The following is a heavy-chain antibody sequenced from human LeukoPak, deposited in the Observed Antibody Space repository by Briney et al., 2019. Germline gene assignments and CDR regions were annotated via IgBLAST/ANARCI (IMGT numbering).Heavy chain of an antibody. J-gene: IGHJ4*02. CDR1: VYTLTELS. CDR2: FDPENGDT. V-gene: IGHV1-24*01. Sequence: GASENLSFKVSVYTLTELSMHWVRQGPRQGLEWVGGFDPENGDTIYTKKCHGRVTRTENTSTDTAYMELSSLSSEDTAVYYCETCHDVVDRDPRYHYFDYWGQGTLVTVSS. D-gene: IGHD2-15*01. CDR3: ETCHDVVDRDPRYHYFDY.